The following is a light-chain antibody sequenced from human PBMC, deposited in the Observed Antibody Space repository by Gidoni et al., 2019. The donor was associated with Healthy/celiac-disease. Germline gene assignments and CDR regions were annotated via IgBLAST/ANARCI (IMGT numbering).Light chain of an antibody. CDR3: SSYAGSNNLV. CDR2: EVS. J-gene: IGLJ2*01. Sequence: QSALPQPPSASGSPGPSVTISCTGTGSDVGAYNYVSWYQQHPGKAPKLMIYEVSKRPSGVPDRFSGSKSGNTASTTVSGLQAEDEADYYCSSYAGSNNLVFGGGTKLTVL. CDR1: GSDVGAYNY. V-gene: IGLV2-8*01.